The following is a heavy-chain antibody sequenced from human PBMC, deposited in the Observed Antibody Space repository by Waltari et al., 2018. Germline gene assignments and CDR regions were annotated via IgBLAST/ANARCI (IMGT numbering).Heavy chain of an antibody. CDR3: ARDDHGQQLAY. D-gene: IGHD6-13*01. Sequence: EVRLVESGGVGVQPGGSLRLYCAGSGSSFEDFTMHWVRQAPGKGLEWVSYISWDGGDRFYADSVKGRFTISRDNTKNSLYLQMNSLRTDDTALYYCARDDHGQQLAYWGQGTLVTVSS. J-gene: IGHJ1*01. V-gene: IGHV3-43*01. CDR1: GSSFEDFT. CDR2: ISWDGGDR.